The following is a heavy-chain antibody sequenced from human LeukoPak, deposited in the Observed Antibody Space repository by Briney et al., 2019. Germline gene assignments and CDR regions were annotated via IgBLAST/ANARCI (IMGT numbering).Heavy chain of an antibody. CDR2: INPYTGGT. CDR1: GYTFTDNY. Sequence: ASVKVSCKASGYTFTDNYMHWVRQAPGQGLEWMGWINPYTGGTKYAPKFQGRITMIRDTSISTAYMELSSLTSDDTAVYHCAKDAVQLWLRIDYWAQGTLVTVSS. V-gene: IGHV1-2*02. CDR3: AKDAVQLWLRIDY. D-gene: IGHD5-18*01. J-gene: IGHJ4*01.